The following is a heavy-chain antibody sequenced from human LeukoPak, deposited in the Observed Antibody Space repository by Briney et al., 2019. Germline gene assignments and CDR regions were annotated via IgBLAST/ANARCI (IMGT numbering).Heavy chain of an antibody. V-gene: IGHV1-69*01. CDR3: ARDRGIVVVPAAEYYYYYMDV. D-gene: IGHD2-2*01. Sequence: SSVKVSCKASGGTFSSYAISWVRQAPGQGLEWMGGIIPIFGTANYAQKFRGRVTITADESTSTAYMELSSLRSEDTAVYYCARDRGIVVVPAAEYYYYYMDVWGKGTTVTVSS. CDR1: GGTFSSYA. J-gene: IGHJ6*03. CDR2: IIPIFGTA.